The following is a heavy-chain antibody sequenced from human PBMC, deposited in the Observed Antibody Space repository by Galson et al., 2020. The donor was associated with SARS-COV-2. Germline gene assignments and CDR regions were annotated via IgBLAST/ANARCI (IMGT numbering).Heavy chain of an antibody. CDR1: GFTFGDYA. D-gene: IGHD3-3*01. J-gene: IGHJ4*02. CDR3: TRDAFWSGYFDY. Sequence: TGGSLSLSCTASGFTFGDYAMSWVRQAPGKGLEWVGFIRSKAYGGTTEYAASVKGRFTISRDDSKSIAYLQMNSLKTEDTAVYYCTRDAFWSGYFDYWGQGTLVTVSS. CDR2: IRSKAYGGTT. V-gene: IGHV3-49*04.